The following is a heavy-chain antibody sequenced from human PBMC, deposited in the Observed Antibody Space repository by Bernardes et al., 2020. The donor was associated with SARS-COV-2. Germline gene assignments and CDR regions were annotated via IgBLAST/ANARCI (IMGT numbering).Heavy chain of an antibody. CDR1: GFTFRDYT. Sequence: GGSLRLSCAVSGFTFRDYTMHWVRQAPGKGLEWVAVIWHDGSREYYVDSVKGRFAISRDNSNNTLYLQMNNLRVEDTALYRCATEDGEWLESWGQGTLVTVSS. J-gene: IGHJ5*01. CDR3: ATEDGEWLES. V-gene: IGHV3-33*01. D-gene: IGHD4-17*01. CDR2: IWHDGSRE.